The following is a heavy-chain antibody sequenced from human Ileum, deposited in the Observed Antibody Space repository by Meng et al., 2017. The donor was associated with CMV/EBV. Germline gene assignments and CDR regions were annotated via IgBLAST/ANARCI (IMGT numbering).Heavy chain of an antibody. J-gene: IGHJ5*01. Sequence: FNFSHYAMHWVRQVLGKGLEWVAFISHDESNTFFADSLKGRFTISRDNSKNTLYLQMNGLRPEDTAVYFCAKAALEWSSLPINWFDSWGQGTLVTVSS. CDR1: FNFSHYA. V-gene: IGHV3-30*18. D-gene: IGHD3-3*01. CDR2: ISHDESNT. CDR3: AKAALEWSSLPINWFDS.